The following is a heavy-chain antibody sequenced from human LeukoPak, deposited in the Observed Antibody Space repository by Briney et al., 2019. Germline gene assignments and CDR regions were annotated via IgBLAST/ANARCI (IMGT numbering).Heavy chain of an antibody. D-gene: IGHD6-19*01. CDR1: GFTFGGTY. CDR3: AGATKWLAHDF. J-gene: IGHJ4*02. Sequence: GGSLRLSCAASGFTFGGTYMSWARQAAGKGWQWVSTIFDAGRTTYADSVQGRFTISRDSYMNTLVLQMNSLRADDTAVYYCAGATKWLAHDFWGQGILVTVSS. V-gene: IGHV3-53*01. CDR2: IFDAGRT.